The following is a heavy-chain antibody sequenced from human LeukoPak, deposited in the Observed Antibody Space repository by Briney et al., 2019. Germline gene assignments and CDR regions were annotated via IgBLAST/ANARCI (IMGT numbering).Heavy chain of an antibody. V-gene: IGHV3-48*03. CDR3: ARAGKIYYYYMDV. CDR1: GFTFSSYE. J-gene: IGHJ6*03. CDR2: ISSSGSTI. Sequence: PGGSLRLSXAASGFTFSSYEMNWVRQAPGKGLEWVSYISSSGSTIYYADSVKGRFTISRDNAKNSLYLQMNSLRAEDTAVYYCARAGKIYYYYMDVWGKGTTVTVSS. D-gene: IGHD3-10*01.